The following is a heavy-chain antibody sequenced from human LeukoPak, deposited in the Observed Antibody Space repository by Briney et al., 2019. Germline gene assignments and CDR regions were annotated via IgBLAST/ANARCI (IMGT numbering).Heavy chain of an antibody. D-gene: IGHD3-22*01. CDR3: ARDASYYYDSSGYYHWFDP. CDR1: GFTFSSYS. Sequence: GGSLRLSCAASGFTFSSYSMNWVRQAPGKGLEWVSSISSSSSYIYYADSVKGRFTISRDNAKNSLYLQMNSLRAEDTAVYYCARDASYYYDSSGYYHWFDPWGQGTLVTVSS. CDR2: ISSSSSYI. V-gene: IGHV3-21*01. J-gene: IGHJ5*02.